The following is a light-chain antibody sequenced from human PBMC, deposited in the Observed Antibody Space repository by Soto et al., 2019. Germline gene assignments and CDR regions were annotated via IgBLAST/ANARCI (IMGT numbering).Light chain of an antibody. V-gene: IGLV2-14*03. Sequence: QSALTQPASVSGSPGQSITISCTGTSSDVGGYNYVSWYQQHPGKAPKLMIYDVTNRPSGVSDRFSGSKSVNTASLSLSGLQAEDEADYYCSSYTSSSINWLFGGGTKLTVL. CDR1: SSDVGGYNY. CDR3: SSYTSSSINWL. J-gene: IGLJ3*02. CDR2: DVT.